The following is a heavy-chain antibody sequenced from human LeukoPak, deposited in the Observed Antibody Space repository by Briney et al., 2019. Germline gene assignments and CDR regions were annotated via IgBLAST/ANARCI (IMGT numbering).Heavy chain of an antibody. Sequence: SETLSLTCTVYGGSINGNSYFWGWIRQPPGKGLEWIGNIFYSGSTKYSSSLKSRITISVDTSRNQFSLKMTSVTAADTAVYYCVTLDGYNWVDYWGQGTLVTVSS. V-gene: IGHV4-39*01. CDR1: GGSINGNSYF. CDR3: VTLDGYNWVDY. CDR2: IFYSGST. D-gene: IGHD5-24*01. J-gene: IGHJ4*02.